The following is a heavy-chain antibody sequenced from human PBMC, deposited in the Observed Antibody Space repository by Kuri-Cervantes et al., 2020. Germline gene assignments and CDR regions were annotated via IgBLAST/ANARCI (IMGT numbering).Heavy chain of an antibody. Sequence: ETLSLTCAASGFTFSNAWMSWFRQAPGKGLEWVGRIKSKTDGGTTDYAAPVKGRFTISRDDSKNTLYLQMNSLKTEDTAVYYCTTLSYYDILTGYYRDYWGQGTLVTVSS. CDR1: GFTFSNAW. V-gene: IGHV3-15*01. D-gene: IGHD3-9*01. CDR2: IKSKTDGGTT. CDR3: TTLSYYDILTGYYRDY. J-gene: IGHJ4*02.